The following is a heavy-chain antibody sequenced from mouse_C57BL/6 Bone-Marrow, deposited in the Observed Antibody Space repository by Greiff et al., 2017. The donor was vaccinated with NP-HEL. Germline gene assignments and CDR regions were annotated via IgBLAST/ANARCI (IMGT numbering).Heavy chain of an antibody. J-gene: IGHJ2*01. D-gene: IGHD1-1*01. CDR1: GYAFSSYW. Sequence: QVTLKESGAELVKPGASVKISCKASGYAFSSYWMNWVKQRPGKGLEWIGQIYPGDGDTNYNGKFKGKATLTADKSSSTAYMQLSSLTSEDSAVYFCARDWGVVADYFDYWGQGTTLTVSS. V-gene: IGHV1-80*01. CDR2: IYPGDGDT. CDR3: ARDWGVVADYFDY.